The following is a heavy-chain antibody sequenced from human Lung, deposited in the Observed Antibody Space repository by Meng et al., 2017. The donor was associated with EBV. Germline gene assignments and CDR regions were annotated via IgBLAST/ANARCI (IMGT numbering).Heavy chain of an antibody. CDR3: ARLYCSGGSCYTIDY. J-gene: IGHJ4*02. CDR2: INTNTGNQ. V-gene: IGHV7-4-1*02. Sequence: QVQGGRSGSELKKPVAAMNVSCKASGYTFTSYAMNWVRQAPGQGLEWMGWINTNTGNQTYAQGFTGRFVFSLDTSVITAYLQISSLKAADTDVYYCARLYCSGGSCYTIDYWGQGTLVTVSS. D-gene: IGHD2-15*01. CDR1: GYTFTSYA.